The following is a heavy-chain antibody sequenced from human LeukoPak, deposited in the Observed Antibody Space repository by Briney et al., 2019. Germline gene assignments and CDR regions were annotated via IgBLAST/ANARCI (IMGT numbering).Heavy chain of an antibody. J-gene: IGHJ4*02. Sequence: SETLSLTCAVYGGSFSGYYWSWIRQPPGKGLEWIGEINHSGSTNYNPSLKSRVTISVDTSKNQFSLKLSSVTAADTAVYYCAGDSSYYYDSSGYYVYWGQGTLVTVSS. V-gene: IGHV4-34*01. CDR3: AGDSSYYYDSSGYYVY. D-gene: IGHD3-22*01. CDR2: INHSGST. CDR1: GGSFSGYY.